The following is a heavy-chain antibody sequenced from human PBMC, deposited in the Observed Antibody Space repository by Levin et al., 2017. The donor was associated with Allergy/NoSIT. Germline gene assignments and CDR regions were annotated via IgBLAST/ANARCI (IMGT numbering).Heavy chain of an antibody. D-gene: IGHD3-10*01. V-gene: IGHV3-15*01. CDR3: RWFGVYFDY. CDR2: IKSKTDGGTT. J-gene: IGHJ4*02. Sequence: SCAGSGFTFINAWMSWVRQAPGKGLEWIGQIKSKTDGGTTDYAAPVNGRFTISTDDSKNTLYLEMISLKTEDTAVYYCRWFGVYFDYWGQGTLVTVSS. CDR1: GFTFINAW.